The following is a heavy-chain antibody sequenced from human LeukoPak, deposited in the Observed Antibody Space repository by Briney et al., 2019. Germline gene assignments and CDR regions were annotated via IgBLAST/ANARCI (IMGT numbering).Heavy chain of an antibody. J-gene: IGHJ4*02. V-gene: IGHV1-69*04. CDR3: ASGMVRARPYFDY. CDR2: IIPILGIA. CDR1: GGTFSSYA. D-gene: IGHD3-10*01. Sequence: SVTVSCKASGGTFSSYAISWVRQAPGQGLEWMGRIIPILGIANYAQKFQGRVTITADKSTSTAYMELSSLRSEDTAVYYCASGMVRARPYFDYWGQGTLVTVSS.